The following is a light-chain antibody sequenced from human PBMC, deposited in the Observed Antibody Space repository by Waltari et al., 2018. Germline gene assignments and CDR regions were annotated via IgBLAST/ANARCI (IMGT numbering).Light chain of an antibody. CDR2: WAS. J-gene: IGKJ1*01. Sequence: DIVMTQSPDSLAVSLGERATVHCRSSQSLLFASNNKNYLSWYQQKPGQPPKLLIYWASNRDSRGPNRFSGSGSGTDFTLTISGLQAEDVGVYYCQQYFTTPRAFGQGTKVEIK. CDR1: QSLLFASNNKNY. V-gene: IGKV4-1*01. CDR3: QQYFTTPRA.